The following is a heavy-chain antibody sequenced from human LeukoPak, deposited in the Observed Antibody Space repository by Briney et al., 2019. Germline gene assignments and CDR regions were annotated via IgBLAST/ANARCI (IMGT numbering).Heavy chain of an antibody. CDR2: INHSGST. D-gene: IGHD2-2*01. J-gene: IGHJ3*02. CDR1: GGSFSGYY. Sequence: SETLSLTXAVYGGSFSGYYWSWIRQPPGKGLEWIGEINHSGSTNYNPSLKSRVTISVDTSKNQFSLKLSSVTAADTAVYYCASLNSNIVVVPAAMGIWSNDAFDIWGQGTMVTVSS. V-gene: IGHV4-34*01. CDR3: ASLNSNIVVVPAAMGIWSNDAFDI.